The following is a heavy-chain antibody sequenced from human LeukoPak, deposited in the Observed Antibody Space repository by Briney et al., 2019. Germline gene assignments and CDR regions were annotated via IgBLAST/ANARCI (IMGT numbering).Heavy chain of an antibody. V-gene: IGHV3-23*01. CDR3: AKGGTTVNTFVLVDY. D-gene: IGHD4-17*01. Sequence: GGSLRLSCAASGFTASSYAMSWVRQAPGKGLEWVSVISTSGGSTYYADSVKGRFTVSRDNSKNTLYLQMNSLRAEDTAIYYCAKGGTTVNTFVLVDYWGQGTLVTVSS. J-gene: IGHJ4*02. CDR2: ISTSGGST. CDR1: GFTASSYA.